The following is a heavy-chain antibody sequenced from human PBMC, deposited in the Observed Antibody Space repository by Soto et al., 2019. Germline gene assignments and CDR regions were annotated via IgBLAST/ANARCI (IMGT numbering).Heavy chain of an antibody. CDR2: IFYSGST. V-gene: IGHV4-59*08. CDR3: ARGRVNYYDNSGSSN. J-gene: IGHJ4*02. D-gene: IGHD3-22*01. Sequence: SETLSLTCTVSGGSISSYYWSWIRQPPGKGLEWIGYIFYSGSTNYNPSLKSRVTISLDTSKSQFSLKLSSVTAADTAVYYCARGRVNYYDNSGSSNWGQGTLVTVSS. CDR1: GGSISSYY.